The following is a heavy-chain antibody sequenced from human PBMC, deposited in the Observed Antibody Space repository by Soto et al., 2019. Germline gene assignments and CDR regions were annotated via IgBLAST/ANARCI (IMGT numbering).Heavy chain of an antibody. Sequence: QVQLVQSGAEVKKPGASVKVSCEASGYTFIDYYMHWVRQAPGQGFEWMGRISTKSGGTNYAQKFQGRVTMTWDTSLNTAYMELSSLMSEYTAVYYCARPPGYISDCYYFDLWGQGTLVTVSS. J-gene: IGHJ4*02. V-gene: IGHV1-2*02. CDR3: ARPPGYISDCYYFDL. D-gene: IGHD6-19*01. CDR2: ISTKSGGT. CDR1: GYTFIDYY.